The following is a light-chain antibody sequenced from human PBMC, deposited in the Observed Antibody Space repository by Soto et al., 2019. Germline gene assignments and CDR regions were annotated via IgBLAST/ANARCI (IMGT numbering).Light chain of an antibody. CDR2: GAS. CDR1: QSFNSNF. V-gene: IGKV3-20*01. Sequence: EIVLTQSPDTLSLSPGERATLSCRASQSFNSNFLAWYQQKPGQAPRLLIYGASSRATGIPDRFSGSGSGTDFTLTISRLEPEDFAVYYCQQYDRSSWTFGQGTKVEIK. J-gene: IGKJ1*01. CDR3: QQYDRSSWT.